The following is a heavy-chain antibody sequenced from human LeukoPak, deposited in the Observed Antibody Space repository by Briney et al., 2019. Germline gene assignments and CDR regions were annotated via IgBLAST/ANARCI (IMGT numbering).Heavy chain of an antibody. CDR1: GYTFTSYD. CDR2: ISAYNGNT. J-gene: IGHJ4*02. Sequence: ASVKVSCKASGYTFTSYDINWVRQATGQGLEWMGWISAYNGNTNYAQKLQGRVTMTTDTSTSTAYMELRSLRSDDTAVYYCAREGLRYFDWAQLDYWGQGTLVTVSS. CDR3: AREGLRYFDWAQLDY. V-gene: IGHV1-18*01. D-gene: IGHD3-9*01.